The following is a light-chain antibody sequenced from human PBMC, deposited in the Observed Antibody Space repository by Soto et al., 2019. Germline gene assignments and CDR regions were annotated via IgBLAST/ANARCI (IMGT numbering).Light chain of an antibody. J-gene: IGKJ1*01. Sequence: EIMMTQSPATLSVSPGERATLSCRASQSVSSSLAWYQQKPGQAPRLLIYGASTRATGIPARFSGSGSGTEFTITINSLQSEDFAVYYCQQYNNWWTSGKGTNVESK. CDR1: QSVSSS. CDR3: QQYNNWWT. CDR2: GAS. V-gene: IGKV3-15*01.